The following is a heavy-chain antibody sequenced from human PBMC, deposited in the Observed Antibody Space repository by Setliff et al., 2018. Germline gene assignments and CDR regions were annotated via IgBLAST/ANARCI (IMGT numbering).Heavy chain of an antibody. CDR3: TRDWGGVGATNAFDI. V-gene: IGHV3-49*04. J-gene: IGHJ3*02. CDR2: IRSKTYGGTA. D-gene: IGHD1-26*01. CDR1: GFTFGDYA. Sequence: GGSLRLSCTASGFTFGDYAMSWVRQAPGKGLEWVGFIRSKTYGGTADYVASVKGRFTISRDDSKSIAYLQMNSLKPEDTAIYYCTRDWGGVGATNAFDIWGQGTMVTVS.